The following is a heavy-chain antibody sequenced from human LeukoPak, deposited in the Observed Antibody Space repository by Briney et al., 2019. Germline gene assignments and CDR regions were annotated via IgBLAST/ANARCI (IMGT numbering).Heavy chain of an antibody. CDR1: GFTFSSYE. CDR3: ARAPVYYDESRGHLKISNWYLDL. Sequence: GGSLRLSCAASGFTFSSYEMNWVRQAPGKGLEWVAVISYDGSSKYYADSVKGRFTISRDNSKNTLYLQMNSLRAEDTAVFYCARAPVYYDESRGHLKISNWYLDLWGRGTLVTVSS. J-gene: IGHJ2*01. V-gene: IGHV3-30*04. D-gene: IGHD3-22*01. CDR2: ISYDGSSK.